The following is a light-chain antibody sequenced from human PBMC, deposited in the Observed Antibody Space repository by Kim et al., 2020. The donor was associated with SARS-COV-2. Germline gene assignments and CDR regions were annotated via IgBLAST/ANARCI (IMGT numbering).Light chain of an antibody. CDR2: QDT. CDR3: QAWDSSTAV. Sequence: SYELTQPPSVSVYPGQTASISCSGDTLGNKYVCWYQQKSGQSPVLVVYQDTKRPSGIPERFSGSNSGSTATLTISGTQAMDEADYYCQAWDSSTAVFGTGTKVTVL. V-gene: IGLV3-1*01. CDR1: TLGNKY. J-gene: IGLJ1*01.